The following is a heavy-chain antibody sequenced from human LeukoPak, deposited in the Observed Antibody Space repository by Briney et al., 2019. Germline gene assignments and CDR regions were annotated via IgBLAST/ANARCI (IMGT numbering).Heavy chain of an antibody. J-gene: IGHJ5*02. CDR3: ARGHSFRGGYVSRWLDP. D-gene: IGHD3-10*01. Sequence: ASVNVSCKTSGYTFTIFHMHWVRQAPGQGLEWMGMIDPSGGSTTYAQNFQGRVTMTRDMSTNTFYMELSSLRFDDTAIYFCARGHSFRGGYVSRWLDPWGQGTLVTVSS. CDR1: GYTFTIFH. V-gene: IGHV1-46*01. CDR2: IDPSGGST.